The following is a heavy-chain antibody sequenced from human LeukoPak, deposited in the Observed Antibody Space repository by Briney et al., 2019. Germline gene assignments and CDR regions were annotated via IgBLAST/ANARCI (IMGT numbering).Heavy chain of an antibody. CDR3: AHSLDDFWSGYYTEGGGFDY. CDR2: IYWNDDK. V-gene: IGHV2-5*01. Sequence: SGPTLVNPTQTLTLTCTFSGFSLSTSGAGVGWIRQPPGKALEWLALIYWNDDKRYSPSLKSRLTITKDTSKNQVVLTMTNMDPVDTATYYCAHSLDDFWSGYYTEGGGFDYWGQGTLVTVSS. D-gene: IGHD3-3*01. CDR1: GFSLSTSGAG. J-gene: IGHJ4*02.